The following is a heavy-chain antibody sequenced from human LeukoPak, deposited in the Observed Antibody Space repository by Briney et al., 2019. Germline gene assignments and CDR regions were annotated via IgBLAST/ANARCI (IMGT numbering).Heavy chain of an antibody. V-gene: IGHV1-2*02. CDR1: GYTFTGYY. J-gene: IGHJ4*02. CDR3: ARGWETKTHFDY. CDR2: INPNSGGT. Sequence: ASVKVSCKASGYTFTGYYMHWVRQAPGQGLEWMGWINPNSGGTNYAQKFQGRVTMTRDTSIGTAYMELSRLSSDDTAVYYCARGWETKTHFDYWGQGTLVTVSS. D-gene: IGHD1-26*01.